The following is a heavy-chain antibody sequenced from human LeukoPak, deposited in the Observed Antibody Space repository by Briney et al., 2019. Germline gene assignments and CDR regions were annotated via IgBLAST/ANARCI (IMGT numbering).Heavy chain of an antibody. CDR1: GGTFSSYA. V-gene: IGHV1-69*05. J-gene: IGHJ6*03. CDR2: IIPIFGTA. D-gene: IGHD6-6*01. Sequence: SVKISCKASGGTFSSYAISWVRQAPGQGLEWMGGIIPIFGTANYAQKFQGRVTITTDESTSTAYMDLSSLRSEDTAVYYCASQLYSSSSALVYYYYYMDVWGKGTTVTVSS. CDR3: ASQLYSSSSALVYYYYYMDV.